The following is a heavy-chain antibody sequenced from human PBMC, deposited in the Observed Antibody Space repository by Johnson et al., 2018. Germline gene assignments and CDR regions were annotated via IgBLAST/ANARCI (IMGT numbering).Heavy chain of an antibody. CDR3: ARDPRGYCSSTSCYIGAFDI. Sequence: VQLVESGGGLVQPGGSXRLSCAASGFTFSSSWMHWVRQAPGKGLVWVSRVKSDGSSTTYADSVKGRFTISRANAKNSLYLQMHSLRAEDTAVYYCARDPRGYCSSTSCYIGAFDIWGQGTMVTVSS. V-gene: IGHV3-74*01. CDR2: VKSDGSST. J-gene: IGHJ3*02. CDR1: GFTFSSSW. D-gene: IGHD2-2*02.